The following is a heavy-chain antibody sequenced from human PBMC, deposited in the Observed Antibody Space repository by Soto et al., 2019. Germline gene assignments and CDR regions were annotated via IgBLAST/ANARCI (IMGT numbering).Heavy chain of an antibody. CDR1: GFTFSSYA. D-gene: IGHD5-12*01. CDR3: ARDFGREEDGYNFDY. Sequence: GGSLRLSCAASGFTFSSYAMHWVRQAPGKGLEWVAVISYDGSNKYYADSVKGRFTISRDNSKNTLYLQMNSLRAEDTAVYYCARDFGREEDGYNFDYWGQGTLVTVSS. V-gene: IGHV3-30-3*01. J-gene: IGHJ4*02. CDR2: ISYDGSNK.